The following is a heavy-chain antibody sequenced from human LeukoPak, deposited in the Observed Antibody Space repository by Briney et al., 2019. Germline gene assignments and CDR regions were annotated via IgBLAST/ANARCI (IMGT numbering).Heavy chain of an antibody. Sequence: PSETLSLTCNVSGGSISGYHWSWIRQPPGKGLEWLGYIYYSGSSNYNPSLKSRVTISVDTSKNQFSLKLSSVTAADTAVYYCARHPSVAGTKGGFDHWGQGTLVTVSS. CDR1: GGSISGYH. CDR2: IYYSGSS. D-gene: IGHD6-19*01. CDR3: ARHPSVAGTKGGFDH. J-gene: IGHJ4*02. V-gene: IGHV4-59*08.